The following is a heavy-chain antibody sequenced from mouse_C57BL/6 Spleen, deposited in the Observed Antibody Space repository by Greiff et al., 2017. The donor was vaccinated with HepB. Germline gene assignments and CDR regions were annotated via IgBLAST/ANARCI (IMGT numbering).Heavy chain of an antibody. CDR3: ASDNYDGFAY. CDR2: IDPSDSYT. Sequence: VQLQQPGAELVMPGASVKLSCKASGYTFTSYWMHWVKQRPGQGLEWIGEIDPSDSYTNYNQKFKGKSTLTVDKSSSPAYMQLSILTAEDSAVYYCASDNYDGFAYWGQGTLVTVSA. D-gene: IGHD2-12*01. V-gene: IGHV1-69*01. CDR1: GYTFTSYW. J-gene: IGHJ3*01.